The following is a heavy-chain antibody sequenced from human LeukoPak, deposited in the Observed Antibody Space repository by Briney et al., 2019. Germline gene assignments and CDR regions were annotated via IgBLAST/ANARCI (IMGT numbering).Heavy chain of an antibody. CDR2: ISGSGGST. Sequence: GGSLRLSCAASGFTFSSYAMSWVRQAPGKGLEWVSAISGSGGSTYYADSVKGRITISRDNAKNSLYLQMNSLRAEDTAVYYCARGRAIFGVPNVFDYWGQGTLVTVST. D-gene: IGHD3-3*01. J-gene: IGHJ4*02. CDR3: ARGRAIFGVPNVFDY. CDR1: GFTFSSYA. V-gene: IGHV3-23*01.